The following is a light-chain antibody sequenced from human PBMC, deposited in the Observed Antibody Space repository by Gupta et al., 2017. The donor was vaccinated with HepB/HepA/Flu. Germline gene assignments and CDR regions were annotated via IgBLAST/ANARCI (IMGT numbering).Light chain of an antibody. Sequence: EIVLTQFPGTLSLSPGERATLSCRASQSVRNNYLAWYQQKPGQAPRLIIYGASSRATGIPDRFSGSGYGKDFSLTSSRREHEDCAVYYWQQDCTSTFFGQGTRLEIK. V-gene: IGKV3-20*01. J-gene: IGKJ5*01. CDR1: QSVRNNY. CDR2: GAS. CDR3: QQDCTSTF.